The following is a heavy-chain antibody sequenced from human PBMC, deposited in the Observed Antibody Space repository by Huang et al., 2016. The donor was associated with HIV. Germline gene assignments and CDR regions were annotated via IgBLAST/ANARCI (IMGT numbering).Heavy chain of an antibody. J-gene: IGHJ4*02. D-gene: IGHD3-22*01. CDR2: ISKTSGAT. CDR3: VRDSSSGLQLRY. V-gene: IGHV3-48*01. CDR1: GYTFSTYS. Sequence: EVQLVESGGGLAQPGGSLRLSCVAFGYTFSTYSMNWVRQAPGKGLGLVSDISKTSGATSYAESVKGRCTVSRDNVKNSLYLQMNRLRVEDTAMYYCVRDSSSGLQLRYWGQGALVIVS.